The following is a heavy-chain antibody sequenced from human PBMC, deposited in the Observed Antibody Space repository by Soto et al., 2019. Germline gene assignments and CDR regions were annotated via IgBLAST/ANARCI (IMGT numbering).Heavy chain of an antibody. V-gene: IGHV4-61*01. D-gene: IGHD2-2*02. CDR3: ASAMGYCSSTSCYTYNWFDP. CDR2: IYYSGST. J-gene: IGHJ5*02. CDR1: GGSVSSGSYY. Sequence: SETLSLTCTVSGGSVSSGSYYWSWIRQPPGEGLEWIGYIYYSGSTNYNPSLRSRVTISVDTSKNQFSLKLSSVTAADTAVYYCASAMGYCSSTSCYTYNWFDPWGQGTLVTVSS.